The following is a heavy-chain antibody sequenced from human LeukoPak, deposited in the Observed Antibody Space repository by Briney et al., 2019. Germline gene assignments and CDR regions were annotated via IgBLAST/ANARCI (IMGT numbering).Heavy chain of an antibody. CDR3: AREVGIQLWFNY. D-gene: IGHD5-18*01. Sequence: GASVKVSCKASGGTFSSYAISWVRQAPGQGLEWMGRIIPILGIANYAQKFQGRVTITADESTSTAYMELSSLRSEDTAVYYCAREVGIQLWFNYWGQGTLVTVSS. CDR1: GGTFSSYA. V-gene: IGHV1-69*04. CDR2: IIPILGIA. J-gene: IGHJ4*02.